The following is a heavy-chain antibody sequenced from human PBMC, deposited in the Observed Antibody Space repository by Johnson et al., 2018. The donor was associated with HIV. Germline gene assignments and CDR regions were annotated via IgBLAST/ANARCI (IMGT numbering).Heavy chain of an antibody. V-gene: IGHV3-11*01. CDR2: ISSSGTII. D-gene: IGHD3-22*01. CDR3: ARDYYDMPWGYDAFDI. J-gene: IGHJ3*02. CDR1: GFIFSDYY. Sequence: QVQLVESGGGLVKAGGSLRLSCAASGFIFSDYYMSWIRQAPGKGLEWVSYISSSGTIIYYVDSVKGRFTISRDNAKNSLYLQMNSLRAEDTAVYYCARDYYDMPWGYDAFDIWGQGTMVTVSS.